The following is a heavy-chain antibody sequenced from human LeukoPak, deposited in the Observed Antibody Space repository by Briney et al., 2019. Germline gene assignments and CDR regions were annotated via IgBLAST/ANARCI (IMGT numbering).Heavy chain of an antibody. CDR2: IDHSGNT. J-gene: IGHJ4*02. Sequence: TWETLTLTCAVYGGSFSGYYWSWIRQPPGKGLEWIGEIDHSGNTNYNPSLKGRVTISVDTSKNPFSLKLSSLSAGDTAVYYCARLFRRYYYDSSGYRFDYWRRGPLALVSS. CDR3: ARLFRRYYYDSSGYRFDY. V-gene: IGHV4-34*01. D-gene: IGHD3-22*01. CDR1: GGSFSGYY.